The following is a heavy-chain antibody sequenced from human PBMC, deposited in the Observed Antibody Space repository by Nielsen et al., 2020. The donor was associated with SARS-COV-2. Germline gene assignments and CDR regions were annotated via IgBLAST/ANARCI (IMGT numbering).Heavy chain of an antibody. V-gene: IGHV2-70*11. J-gene: IGHJ4*02. D-gene: IGHD5-24*01. CDR2: IDWDDDK. CDR1: GFSLSSRGMC. CDR3: AREMATICDY. Sequence: SGPTLVKPTQTLTLTCTFSGFSLSSRGMCVGWIRQPPGKALEWLARIDWDDDKYYNTSLKTRLTISKDTSKNQVVLTMTNMDPVDTATYYCAREMATICDYWGQGTLVTVSS.